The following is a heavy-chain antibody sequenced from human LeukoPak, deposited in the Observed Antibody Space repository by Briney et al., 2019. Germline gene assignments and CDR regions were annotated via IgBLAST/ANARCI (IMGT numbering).Heavy chain of an antibody. CDR2: INPSGGST. V-gene: IGHV1-46*01. D-gene: IGHD3-10*01. CDR3: ARAARASGYYGSGSYGDY. Sequence: GASVKVSCKASGYTFTSYYMHWVRQAPGQGLEWMEIINPSGGSTSYAQKFQGRVTMTRDTSTSTVYMELSSLRSEDTAVYYCARAARASGYYGSGSYGDYWGQGTLVTVSS. J-gene: IGHJ4*02. CDR1: GYTFTSYY.